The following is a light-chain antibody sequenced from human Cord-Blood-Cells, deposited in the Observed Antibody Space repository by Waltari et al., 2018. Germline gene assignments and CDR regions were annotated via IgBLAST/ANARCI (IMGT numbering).Light chain of an antibody. J-gene: IGKJ3*01. CDR2: WAS. V-gene: IGKV4-1*01. CDR1: QSVLYSSNNKNY. Sequence: IVMTLSPDSLAVSLGERDPINCKSSQSVLYSSNNKNYLAWYQQKPGQPPKLLIYWASTRESGVPDRFSGSGSGTDFTLTISSLQAEDVAVYYCQQYYSTPFTFGAGTKVDIK. CDR3: QQYYSTPFT.